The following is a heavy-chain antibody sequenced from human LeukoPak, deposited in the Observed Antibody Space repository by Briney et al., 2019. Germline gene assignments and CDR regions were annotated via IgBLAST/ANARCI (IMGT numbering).Heavy chain of an antibody. Sequence: ASVKFSCKASGFTFSHYYMYWARQAPGQGLEWMGIINPSGGSTTYAQKFQGRVTMTRDTSTGTVYMELSSLRSEDTAVYYCSRGASYYVSGSYYKAADYWGQGTLVTVSA. CDR2: INPSGGST. J-gene: IGHJ4*02. CDR3: SRGASYYVSGSYYKAADY. CDR1: GFTFSHYY. D-gene: IGHD3-10*01. V-gene: IGHV1-46*01.